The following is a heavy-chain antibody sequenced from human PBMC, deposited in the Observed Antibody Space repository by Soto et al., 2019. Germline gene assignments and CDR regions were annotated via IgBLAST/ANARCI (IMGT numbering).Heavy chain of an antibody. CDR3: ARVVLMVYAGNWFDP. V-gene: IGHV4-34*01. J-gene: IGHJ5*02. D-gene: IGHD2-8*01. CDR1: GGSFSGYY. CDR2: INHSGST. Sequence: SETLSLTCAVYGGSFSGYYWSWIRQPPGKGLEWIGEINHSGSTNYNPSLKSRVTISVDTSKNQFSLKLSSVTAADTAVYYCARVVLMVYAGNWFDPWGQGTLVTVSS.